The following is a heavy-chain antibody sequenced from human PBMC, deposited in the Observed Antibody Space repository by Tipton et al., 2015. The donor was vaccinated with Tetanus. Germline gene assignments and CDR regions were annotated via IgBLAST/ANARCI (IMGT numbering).Heavy chain of an antibody. D-gene: IGHD6-6*01. Sequence: TLSLTCTVSGDSISRGGYFWKWIPPRPGEGPGGVGYIYYSGDTYYNPSLKSRVSMSVDTSKNQFSLNLTSVTAADTAVYFCARDQGGGRVVRLNWLDPWGQGTLVTVSS. V-gene: IGHV4-31*03. CDR2: IYYSGDT. CDR3: ARDQGGGRVVRLNWLDP. CDR1: GDSISRGGYF. J-gene: IGHJ5*02.